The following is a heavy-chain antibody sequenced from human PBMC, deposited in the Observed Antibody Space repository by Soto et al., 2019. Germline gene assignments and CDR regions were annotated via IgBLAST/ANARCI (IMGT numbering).Heavy chain of an antibody. V-gene: IGHV3-43*01. Sequence: GGSLRLSCAASGFTFDDYTMHWVRQAPGKGLEWVSLISWDGGSTYYADSVKGRFTISRDNSKNSLYLQMNSLRTEDTALYYCAKEVAAADYYYYYGMDVWGQGTTVTVSS. CDR2: ISWDGGST. J-gene: IGHJ6*02. CDR3: AKEVAAADYYYYYGMDV. D-gene: IGHD6-13*01. CDR1: GFTFDDYT.